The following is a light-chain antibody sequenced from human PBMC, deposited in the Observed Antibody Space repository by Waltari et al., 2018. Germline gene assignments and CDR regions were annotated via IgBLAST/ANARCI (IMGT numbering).Light chain of an antibody. CDR1: QSVSSNY. CDR3: QHYGSSLFT. CDR2: SAS. V-gene: IGKV3-20*01. Sequence: EVVLTQSPGTLSLSPGERATLSCRASQSVSSNYLAWYQQKPGQAPRLLIYSASNKATGIPDRFRCSWSGTDFTRTISRLGPEDSAVYYCQHYGSSLFTFGPGTKVEIK. J-gene: IGKJ3*01.